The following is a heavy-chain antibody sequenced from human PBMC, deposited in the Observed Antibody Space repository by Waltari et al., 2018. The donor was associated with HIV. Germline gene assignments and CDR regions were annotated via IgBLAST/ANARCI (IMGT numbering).Heavy chain of an antibody. V-gene: IGHV1-69-2*01. Sequence: QSGTAVRTPGASVHVSRKISGYIFTPYYIHWIKQAPEGGLEWVGLVDPANGEAAFAEKFQHRAKVTAEATINTVYFDLMRLTFDDTATYFCSSDIGAWGQGTLVLVSS. CDR2: VDPANGEA. CDR3: SSDIGA. J-gene: IGHJ4*02. CDR1: GYIFTPYY. D-gene: IGHD3-16*01.